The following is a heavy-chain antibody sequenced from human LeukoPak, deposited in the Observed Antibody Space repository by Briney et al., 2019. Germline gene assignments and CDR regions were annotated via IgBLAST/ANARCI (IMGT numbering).Heavy chain of an antibody. Sequence: SETLSLTCTVSGGSVSSGSYYWSWIRQPPGKGLEWIGYIYYSGSTNYNPSLKSRVTVSVDTSKNQYSLKLSSVTAADTAVYYCAKQQARPYSSGWEPLEYWGQGTRVTVSS. V-gene: IGHV4-61*01. CDR2: IYYSGST. J-gene: IGHJ4*02. D-gene: IGHD6-19*01. CDR1: GGSVSSGSYY. CDR3: AKQQARPYSSGWEPLEY.